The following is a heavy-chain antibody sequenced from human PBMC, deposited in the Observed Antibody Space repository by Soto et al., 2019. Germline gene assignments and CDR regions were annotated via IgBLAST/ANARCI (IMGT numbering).Heavy chain of an antibody. CDR3: ARSDGRY. V-gene: IGHV4-59*01. CDR2: IYYSGST. Sequence: SETLSLTCTVSGGSISTDYWSWIRQPPGKGLEWIGYIYYSGSTNYNPSLKSRVTISVDTSKNQFSLKLSSVTAADTAVYYCARSDGRYWGQGTLVTVS. J-gene: IGHJ4*02. CDR1: GGSISTDY.